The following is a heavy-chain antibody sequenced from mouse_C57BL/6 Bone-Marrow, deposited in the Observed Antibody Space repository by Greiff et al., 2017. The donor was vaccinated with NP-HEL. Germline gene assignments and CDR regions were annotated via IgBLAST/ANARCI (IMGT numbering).Heavy chain of an antibody. J-gene: IGHJ2*01. D-gene: IGHD1-1*01. CDR1: GFTFSDAW. V-gene: IGHV6-6*01. Sequence: EVQLVESGGGLVQPGGSMKLSCAASGFTFSDAWMDWVRQSPEKGLEWVAEIRNKANNHATYYAESVKGRFTISRDDSKSSVYLQMNSLRAEDTGIYYCTTVVGDGKFDYWGQGTTLTVSS. CDR3: TTVVGDGKFDY. CDR2: IRNKANNHAT.